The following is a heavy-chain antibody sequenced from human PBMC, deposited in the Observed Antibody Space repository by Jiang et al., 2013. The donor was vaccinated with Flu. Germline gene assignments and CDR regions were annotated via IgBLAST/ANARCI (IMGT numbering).Heavy chain of an antibody. CDR2: INPKSSGT. CDR3: ARGSPITGTKFAFEY. V-gene: IGHV1-2*02. J-gene: IGHJ4*02. Sequence: SCKASGYTFSDNYMHWVRQAPGQGLEWMGWINPKSSGTNYAQKFQGRVTMTRDTSISTAYMEVSSLRSDDTAVYYCARGSPITGTKFAFEYWGQGTLVTVSS. CDR1: GYTFSDNY. D-gene: IGHD1-20*01.